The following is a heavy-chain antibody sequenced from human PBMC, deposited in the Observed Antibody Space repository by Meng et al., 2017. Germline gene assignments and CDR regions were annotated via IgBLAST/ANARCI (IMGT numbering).Heavy chain of an antibody. D-gene: IGHD1-26*01. Sequence: QILLHQPGPGLVKPSQTLSLICAISGDSVSSNSAAWNWIRQSPSRGLEWLGRAYYRSKWYHDYAESVKSRISIDPDTSKNQFSLQLRSVTPEDSAVYYCARGSYSFDSWGQRTLVTVSS. CDR3: ARGSYSFDS. J-gene: IGHJ4*02. CDR2: AYYRSKWYH. V-gene: IGHV6-1*01. CDR1: GDSVSSNSAA.